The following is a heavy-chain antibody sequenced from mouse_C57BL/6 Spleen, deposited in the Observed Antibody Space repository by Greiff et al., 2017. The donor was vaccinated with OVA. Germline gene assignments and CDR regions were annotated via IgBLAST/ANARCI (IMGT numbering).Heavy chain of an antibody. Sequence: VQLQQSGPELVKPGASVKISCKASGYTFTDYYINWVKQRPGQGLEWNGWIFPGSGSTYYNEKFKGKATLTVDKSSSTAYMLLSSLTSEDSAVYFCARRGGSNYPFDYWGQGTTLTVSS. CDR1: GYTFTDYY. V-gene: IGHV1-75*01. CDR3: ARRGGSNYPFDY. D-gene: IGHD2-5*01. CDR2: IFPGSGST. J-gene: IGHJ2*01.